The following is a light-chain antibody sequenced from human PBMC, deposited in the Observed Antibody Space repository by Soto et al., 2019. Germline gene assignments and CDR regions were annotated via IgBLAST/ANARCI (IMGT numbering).Light chain of an antibody. CDR3: QQLKSYPQIT. Sequence: IQLTQSPSSLSASVGDRFSIACRASQDIRTFLAWYQQNPGKAPKLLIFAASTLQSGVPSRFSGSGSGTDFTLTISSLQPEDFAAYYCQQLKSYPQITFGQGTRLEIK. CDR2: AAS. V-gene: IGKV1-9*01. CDR1: QDIRTF. J-gene: IGKJ5*01.